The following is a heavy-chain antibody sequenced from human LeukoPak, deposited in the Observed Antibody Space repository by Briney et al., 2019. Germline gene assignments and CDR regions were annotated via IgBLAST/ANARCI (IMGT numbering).Heavy chain of an antibody. CDR1: GYTFTSYG. J-gene: IGHJ3*02. Sequence: ASVKVSCKASGYTFTSYGISWVRQAPGQGLEWMGWISAYNGNTNYAQKLQGRVTMTTDTSTSTAYMELRSLRSDDTAVYYCARPHCSGGSCYPYDAFDIWGQGTMVTVSS. D-gene: IGHD2-15*01. V-gene: IGHV1-18*01. CDR2: ISAYNGNT. CDR3: ARPHCSGGSCYPYDAFDI.